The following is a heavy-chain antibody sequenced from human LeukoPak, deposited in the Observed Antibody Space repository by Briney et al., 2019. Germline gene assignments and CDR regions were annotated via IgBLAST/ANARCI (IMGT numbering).Heavy chain of an antibody. CDR2: ISGSGGST. Sequence: PGGSLRLSCAASGFTFSSYAMSWVRQAPGKGLEWVSAISGSGGSTYYADSVKGRFTISRDNSKNTLYLQMNSLSAEDTAVYYCAKDTGFTRPTSYSSSSYFDCWGQGTLVTVSS. J-gene: IGHJ4*02. V-gene: IGHV3-23*01. CDR1: GFTFSSYA. D-gene: IGHD6-13*01. CDR3: AKDTGFTRPTSYSSSSYFDC.